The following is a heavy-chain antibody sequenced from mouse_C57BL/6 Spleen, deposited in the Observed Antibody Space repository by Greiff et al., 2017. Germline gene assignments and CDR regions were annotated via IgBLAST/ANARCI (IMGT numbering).Heavy chain of an antibody. CDR1: GYTFTSYW. CDR3: TTPHERDY. V-gene: IGHV1-50*01. J-gene: IGHJ2*01. Sequence: QVQLQQPGAELVKPGASVKLSCKASGYTFTSYWMQWVKQRPGQGLEWIGEIDPSDSYTNYNQKFKGKATLTVDTSSSTAYMQLSSLTSEDSAVYYCTTPHERDYWGQGTTLTVSS. CDR2: IDPSDSYT. D-gene: IGHD5-5*01.